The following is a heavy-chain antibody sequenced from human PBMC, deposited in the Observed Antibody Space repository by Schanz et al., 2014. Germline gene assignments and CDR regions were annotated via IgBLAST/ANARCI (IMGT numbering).Heavy chain of an antibody. V-gene: IGHV3-23*01. Sequence: EVQLLESGGGLVQPGGSLRLSCSASTFTFDHYAMTWVRQAPGKGLEWVSYVSRSTPDIYYADSVKGRFTISRDNSKNTLYLQMNSLRAEDTAVYYCAKGRFGELSAFDIWGQGTMVTVSS. CDR3: AKGRFGELSAFDI. J-gene: IGHJ3*02. D-gene: IGHD3-10*01. CDR1: TFTFDHYA. CDR2: VSRSTPDI.